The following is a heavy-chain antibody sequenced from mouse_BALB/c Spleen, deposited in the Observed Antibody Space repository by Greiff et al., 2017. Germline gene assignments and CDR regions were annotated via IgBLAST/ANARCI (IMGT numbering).Heavy chain of an antibody. V-gene: IGHV2-6-7*01. D-gene: IGHD1-1*01. J-gene: IGHJ3*01. CDR2: IWGDGST. CDR3: ARDYYGSGSWFAY. Sequence: VQLVESGPGLVAPSQSLSITCTVSGFSLTGYGVNWVRQPPGKGLEWLGMIWGDGSTDYNSAVKSRLSISKDNSKSQVFLQMNSLQTDDTARYYCARDYYGSGSWFAYWGQGTLVTVSA. CDR1: GFSLTGYG.